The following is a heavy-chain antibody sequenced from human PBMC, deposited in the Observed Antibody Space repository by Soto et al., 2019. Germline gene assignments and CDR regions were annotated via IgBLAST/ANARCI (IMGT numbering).Heavy chain of an antibody. V-gene: IGHV4-59*01. Sequence: SETLSLTCTVSGGSISSYYWSWIRQPPGKGLEWIGYIYYSGSTNYNPSLKSRVTISVDTSKNQFSLKLSSVTAADTAVYYCATYNWNYVLDYWGQGTLVTVS. D-gene: IGHD1-7*01. CDR3: ATYNWNYVLDY. CDR2: IYYSGST. J-gene: IGHJ4*02. CDR1: GGSISSYY.